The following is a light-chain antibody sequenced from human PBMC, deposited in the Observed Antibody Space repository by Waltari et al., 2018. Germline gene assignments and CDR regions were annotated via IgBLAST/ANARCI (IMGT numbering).Light chain of an antibody. V-gene: IGKV3-11*01. J-gene: IGKJ3*01. CDR3: QRRGHWPPGAT. CDR1: QSVSRY. CDR2: DAS. Sequence: EIVLTQSPATLSLSPGERATLSCRASQSVSRYLAWYQQKPGQAPRLLIYDASNRATGIPARFSGSGSGTDFTLTISSLEPEDFAVYYCQRRGHWPPGATFGTGTRVDIK.